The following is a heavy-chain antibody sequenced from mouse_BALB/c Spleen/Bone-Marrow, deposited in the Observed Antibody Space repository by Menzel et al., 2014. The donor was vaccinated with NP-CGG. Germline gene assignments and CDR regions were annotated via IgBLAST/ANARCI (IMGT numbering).Heavy chain of an antibody. CDR3: TIAAY. V-gene: IGHV1-15*01. Sequence: VQVVESGAELVRPGTSVTLSCKASGYTFTDYKMHWVKQTPVHGLEWIGLIDPETGGTAYNQKFKGKATLTADKSSSTAYMDLRSLTSEDSAVYYCTIAAYWGQGTLVAVSA. J-gene: IGHJ3*01. CDR2: IDPETGGT. CDR1: GYTFTDYK.